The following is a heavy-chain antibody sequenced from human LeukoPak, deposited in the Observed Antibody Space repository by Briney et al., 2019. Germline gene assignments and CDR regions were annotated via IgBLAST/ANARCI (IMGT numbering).Heavy chain of an antibody. Sequence: GGSLRLSCAASGFTFSSYSMNWVRQAPGKGLEWVSYISCSSSTIYYADSVKGRFTISRDNAKNSLYLQMNSLRAEDTAVYYCARETAPGYCSGGSCWAAFDIWGQGTMVTVSS. D-gene: IGHD2-15*01. V-gene: IGHV3-48*01. CDR2: ISCSSSTI. CDR3: ARETAPGYCSGGSCWAAFDI. J-gene: IGHJ3*02. CDR1: GFTFSSYS.